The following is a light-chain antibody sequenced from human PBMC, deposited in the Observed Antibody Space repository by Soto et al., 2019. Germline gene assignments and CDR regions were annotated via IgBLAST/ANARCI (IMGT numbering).Light chain of an antibody. J-gene: IGKJ1*01. CDR3: KQVCGSPPKCT. CDR2: CVS. Sequence: ESVLTQSPGTLSLFPGERATLSCRASKCVSSNSLAWYQQKPGQAPRLLIYCVSCRARGTQNRFSGSWSGTDYNLIISRLESEDFAEYSFKQVCGSPPKCTFGQGTKVQS. V-gene: IGKV3-20*01. CDR1: KCVSSNS.